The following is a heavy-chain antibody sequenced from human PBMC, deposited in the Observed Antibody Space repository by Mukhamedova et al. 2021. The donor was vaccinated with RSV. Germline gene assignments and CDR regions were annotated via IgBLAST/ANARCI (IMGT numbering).Heavy chain of an antibody. CDR2: ISAYNGNT. J-gene: IGHJ3*02. D-gene: IGHD3/OR15-3a*01. CDR3: ARDRNFLTGYLLDDACDI. V-gene: IGHV1-18*01. Sequence: GRQAPGQGLEWMGWISAYNGNTNYAQKLQGRVTMTTDTSTSTAYMELRSLRSDDTAVYYCARDRNFLTGYLLDDACDIWGQGTMVT.